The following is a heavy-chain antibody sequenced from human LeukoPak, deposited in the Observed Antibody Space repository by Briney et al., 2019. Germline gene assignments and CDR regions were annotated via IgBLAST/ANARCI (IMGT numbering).Heavy chain of an antibody. J-gene: IGHJ4*02. Sequence: SETLSLTCTVSGGSISSYYWSWIRQPPGKGLEWIGYIYYSGSTNYNPSLKSRVTISVDTSKNQFSLKLSPVTAADTAVYYCARLRGYCSSTSCHKGRFDYWGQGTLVTVSS. CDR2: IYYSGST. V-gene: IGHV4-59*12. CDR1: GGSISSYY. CDR3: ARLRGYCSSTSCHKGRFDY. D-gene: IGHD2-2*01.